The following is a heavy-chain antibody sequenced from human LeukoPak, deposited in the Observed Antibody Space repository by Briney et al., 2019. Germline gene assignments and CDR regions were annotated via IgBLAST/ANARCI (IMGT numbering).Heavy chain of an antibody. Sequence: GGSLRLSCVASGVTFGTYWMNWVRQSPGKGLERVATIKEDGSEKYYMDSVKGRFTISRDNAKSSLYLQMNCLRVEDTAVYYCARGGYRFGPNYWGQGTLVSVSS. CDR1: GVTFGTYW. CDR2: IKEDGSEK. CDR3: ARGGYRFGPNY. V-gene: IGHV3-7*03. D-gene: IGHD5-18*01. J-gene: IGHJ4*02.